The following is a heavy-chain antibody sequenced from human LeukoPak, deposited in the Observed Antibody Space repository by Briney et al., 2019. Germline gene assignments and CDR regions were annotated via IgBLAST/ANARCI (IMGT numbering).Heavy chain of an antibody. J-gene: IGHJ6*02. Sequence: GGSLRISCAASGFTVSSKYMSWVRQAPGKGLEWVSVIYSGGSTYYADSVKGRFTISRDNSKNTLYLQMNSLRAEDTAVYYCAKVGGGYCSSTSCYHYYYGMDVWGQGTTVTVSS. CDR2: IYSGGST. CDR3: AKVGGGYCSSTSCYHYYYGMDV. V-gene: IGHV3-53*01. D-gene: IGHD2-2*01. CDR1: GFTVSSKY.